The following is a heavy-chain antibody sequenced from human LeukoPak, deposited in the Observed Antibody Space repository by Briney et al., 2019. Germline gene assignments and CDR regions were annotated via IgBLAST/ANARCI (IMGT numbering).Heavy chain of an antibody. J-gene: IGHJ4*02. V-gene: IGHV4-31*03. CDR2: INHSGST. CDR1: GGSISSGGYY. D-gene: IGHD3-10*01. CDR3: ARGRLWFGPSRNSYFDY. Sequence: SQTLSLTCTVSGGSISSGGYYWSWIRQHPGKGLEWIGEINHSGSTNYNPSLKSRVTISVDTSKNQFSLKLSSVTAADTAVYYCARGRLWFGPSRNSYFDYWGQGTLVTVSS.